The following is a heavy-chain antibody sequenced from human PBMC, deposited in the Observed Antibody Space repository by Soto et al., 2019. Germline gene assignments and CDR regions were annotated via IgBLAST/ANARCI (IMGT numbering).Heavy chain of an antibody. D-gene: IGHD4-17*01. Sequence: PSETLSLTCTVSGGSISSYYWSWIRQPPGKGLEWIGYIYYSGSTNYNPSLKSRVTISVDTSKNQFSLKLSSVTAADTAVYYCARGGLRSDAFDIWGQGTMVTVSS. V-gene: IGHV4-59*01. CDR2: IYYSGST. CDR1: GGSISSYY. J-gene: IGHJ3*02. CDR3: ARGGLRSDAFDI.